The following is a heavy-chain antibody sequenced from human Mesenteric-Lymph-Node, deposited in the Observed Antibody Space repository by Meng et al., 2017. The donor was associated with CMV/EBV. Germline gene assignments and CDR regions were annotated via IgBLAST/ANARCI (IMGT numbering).Heavy chain of an antibody. V-gene: IGHV3-74*01. Sequence: GGSLRLSCAASGFTFRSYWMHWVRQAPGKGLVWVSRINSDGSSTTYADSVKGRFTISRDNAKNTLYLQMNSLRAEDTAVYYYARANMEYYYDSSGYYHDYWGQGTLVTVSS. J-gene: IGHJ4*02. CDR1: GFTFRSYW. CDR3: ARANMEYYYDSSGYYHDY. CDR2: INSDGSST. D-gene: IGHD3-22*01.